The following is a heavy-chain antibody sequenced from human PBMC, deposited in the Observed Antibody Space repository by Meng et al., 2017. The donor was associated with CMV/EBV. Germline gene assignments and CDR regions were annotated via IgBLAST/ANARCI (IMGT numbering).Heavy chain of an antibody. Sequence: SGTLSLTCAVSGGSITNNDYYWGWIRQPPGRGLEWIGSIYHSGSSYYNPSLKSRVTISVDTSNNQFSLNVSSVTAADTAVYYCSRSPSGFYWYFDLWGRGTLVTVSS. CDR1: GGSITNNDYY. J-gene: IGHJ2*01. V-gene: IGHV4-39*07. CDR2: IYHSGSS. CDR3: SRSPSGFYWYFDL. D-gene: IGHD6-25*01.